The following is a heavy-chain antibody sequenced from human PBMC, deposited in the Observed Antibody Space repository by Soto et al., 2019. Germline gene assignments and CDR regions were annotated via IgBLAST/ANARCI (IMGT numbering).Heavy chain of an antibody. D-gene: IGHD6-19*01. J-gene: IGHJ4*02. CDR3: ATAKAIAVAGFDY. CDR2: ISSSSSYI. CDR1: GFTFSSYS. V-gene: IGHV3-21*01. Sequence: GGSLRLSCAASGFTFSSYSMNWVRQAPGKGLEWVSSISSSSSYIYYADSVKGRFTISRDNAKNSLYLQMNSLRAEDTAVYYCATAKAIAVAGFDYWGQGTLVTVSS.